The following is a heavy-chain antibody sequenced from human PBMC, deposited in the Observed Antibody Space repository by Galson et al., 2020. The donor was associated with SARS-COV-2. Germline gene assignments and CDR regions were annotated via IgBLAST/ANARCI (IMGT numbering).Heavy chain of an antibody. CDR3: ARGRIAAAGWKSYYFDY. J-gene: IGHJ4*02. Sequence: GESLKISCAASGFTFSSYGMHWVRQAPGKGLEWVAVIWYDGSNKYYADSVKGRFTISRDNSKNTLYLQMNSLRAEDTAVYYCARGRIAAAGWKSYYFDYWGQGTLVTVSS. V-gene: IGHV3-33*01. CDR1: GFTFSSYG. D-gene: IGHD6-13*01. CDR2: IWYDGSNK.